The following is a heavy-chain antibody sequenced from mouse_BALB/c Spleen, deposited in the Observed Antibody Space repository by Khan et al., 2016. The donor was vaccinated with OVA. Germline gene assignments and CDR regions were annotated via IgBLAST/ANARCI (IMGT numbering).Heavy chain of an antibody. CDR1: GDSITSGY. CDR2: ISSSDST. Sequence: EVKLEVSGPSLVKPSQTLSLTCSVTGDSITSGYWNWIRKFPGNKLEYMGYISSSDSTFYNPSLKSRISITRETSKNQYYLQLNSVTTEDTATYYGARWNYRYDGYFDYWGQGTTLTVSS. CDR3: ARWNYRYDGYFDY. V-gene: IGHV3-8*02. J-gene: IGHJ2*01. D-gene: IGHD2-14*01.